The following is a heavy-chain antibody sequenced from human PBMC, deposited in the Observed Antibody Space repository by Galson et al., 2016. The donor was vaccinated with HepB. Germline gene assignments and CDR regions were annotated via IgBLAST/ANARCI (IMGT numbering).Heavy chain of an antibody. D-gene: IGHD1-26*01. CDR1: GFTFNIYD. CDR3: ARSGESGGYLRCNWFDP. CDR2: ITSRSSYI. J-gene: IGHJ5*02. Sequence: SLRLSCAASGFTFNIYDMNWVRQAPGKGLEWVSSITSRSSYIYYADSVRGRFTISRDNAKNSLYLQMNGLRAEDTAVYYCARSGESGGYLRCNWFDPWGQGTPITVSS. V-gene: IGHV3-21*01.